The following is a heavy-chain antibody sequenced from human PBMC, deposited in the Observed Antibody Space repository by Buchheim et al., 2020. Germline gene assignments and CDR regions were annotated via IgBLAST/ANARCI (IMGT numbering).Heavy chain of an antibody. CDR2: IYYSGST. CDR1: GGSISSSSYY. Sequence: QLQLQESGPGLVKPSETLSLTCTVSGGSISSSSYYWGWIRQPPGKGLEWIGSIYYSGSTYYNPSLKSRVTISVDTSKNQFSLKLSSVTAADTAVYYCARPSSSGVDRGWSFDYWGQGTL. J-gene: IGHJ4*02. D-gene: IGHD6-6*01. V-gene: IGHV4-39*01. CDR3: ARPSSSGVDRGWSFDY.